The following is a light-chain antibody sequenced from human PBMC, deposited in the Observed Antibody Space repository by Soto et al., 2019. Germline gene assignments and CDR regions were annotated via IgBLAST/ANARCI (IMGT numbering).Light chain of an antibody. CDR3: RKYGTSGT. V-gene: IGKV3-20*01. CDR2: GAS. CDR1: QSVSSSY. Sequence: MVVTQAKGTLLCSPGESANFSCRASQSVSSSYIAWYQQKRGQAPRRLIYGASISATGITDRFSGSGSGTIFTLTSSGLEPEDFSVYYCRKYGTSGTFGQGTKVDIK. J-gene: IGKJ1*01.